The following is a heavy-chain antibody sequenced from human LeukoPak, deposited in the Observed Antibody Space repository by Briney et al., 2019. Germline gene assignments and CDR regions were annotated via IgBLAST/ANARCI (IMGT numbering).Heavy chain of an antibody. Sequence: ETLSLTCAVYGGSFSGYYWSWIRQPPGKGLEWIGEINHSGSTNYNPSLTSRVTISVDTSKNQFSLKLSSVTAADTAVYYCARGRGWFGELTLGYWGQGTLVTVSS. CDR1: GGSFSGYY. J-gene: IGHJ4*02. V-gene: IGHV4-34*01. CDR3: ARGRGWFGELTLGY. CDR2: INHSGST. D-gene: IGHD3-10*01.